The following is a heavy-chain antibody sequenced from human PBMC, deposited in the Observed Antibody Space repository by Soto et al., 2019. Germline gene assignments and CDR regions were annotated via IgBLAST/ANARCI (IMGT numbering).Heavy chain of an antibody. Sequence: GESLKISCKGSGYSCTSYWISWVRQMPGKGLEWRGRIDPSDSYNNYSPSFQGHVTISADKSISTVYLQWSSLKASDTAMYYCARHESTVVVPAPRPSDYGMDVWGQGTTVTVSS. CDR2: IDPSDSYN. D-gene: IGHD2-2*01. J-gene: IGHJ6*02. V-gene: IGHV5-10-1*01. CDR3: ARHESTVVVPAPRPSDYGMDV. CDR1: GYSCTSYW.